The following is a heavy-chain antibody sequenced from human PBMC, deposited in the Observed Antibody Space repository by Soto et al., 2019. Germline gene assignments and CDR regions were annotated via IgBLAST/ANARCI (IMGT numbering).Heavy chain of an antibody. CDR1: GFTFSSYD. D-gene: IGHD3-22*01. CDR3: AKSPSYYYDCSGYYYGVPRYFYY. V-gene: IGHV3-23*01. J-gene: IGHJ4*02. CDR2: ISGSGGST. Sequence: GGSLRLSCAASGFTFSSYDMSWVRQAPGKGLEWVSAISGSGGSTYYADSVKGRFTISRDNSKNTLYLQMNSLRAEDTAVYYCAKSPSYYYDCSGYYYGVPRYFYYWGQGTLVTVSS.